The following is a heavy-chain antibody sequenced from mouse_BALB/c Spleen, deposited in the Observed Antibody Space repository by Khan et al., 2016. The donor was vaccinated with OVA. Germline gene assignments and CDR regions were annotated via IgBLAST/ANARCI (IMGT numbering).Heavy chain of an antibody. V-gene: IGHV1-7*01. CDR3: TRDRIDY. CDR1: GYTFSTYW. Sequence: QVQLQQSGAALAKPGASVKMSCKASGYTFSTYWMHWVKQRPGQGLEWIGYINPTSGYTDYNEKFKDKATLSADKSSSTANMQLSRLTSEDSAVYYCTRDRIDYGGQGTTLTVSS. CDR2: INPTSGYT. J-gene: IGHJ2*01.